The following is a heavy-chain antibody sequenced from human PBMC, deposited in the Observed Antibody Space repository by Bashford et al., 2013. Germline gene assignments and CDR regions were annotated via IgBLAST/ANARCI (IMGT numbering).Heavy chain of an antibody. D-gene: IGHD3-22*01. J-gene: IGHJ2*01. CDR2: IYYSGST. CDR3: ARVETMIVVVSHWYFDL. V-gene: IGHV4-4*02. Sequence: SETLSLTCAVSGGSISSSNWWSWVRQPPGKGLEWIGEIYYSGSTNYNPSLKSRVTISVDTSKNQFSLKLSSVTAADTAVYYCARVETMIVVVSHWYFDLWGRGTLVTVSS. CDR1: GGSISSSNW.